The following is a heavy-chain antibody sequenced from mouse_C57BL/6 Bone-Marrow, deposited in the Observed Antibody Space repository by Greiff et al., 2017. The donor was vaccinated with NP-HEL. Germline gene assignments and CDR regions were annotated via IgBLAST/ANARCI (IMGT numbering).Heavy chain of an antibody. CDR1: GYTFTSYW. CDR3: AKNYDSSWYFDD. D-gene: IGHD1-1*01. V-gene: IGHV1-55*01. CDR2: IYPGSGST. Sequence: QVQLQQPGAELVKPGASVKMSCKASGYTFTSYWITWVKQRPGQGLEWIGDIYPGSGSTNYNEKFKSKATLTVATSSSTAYMQLSNLTSQDSAINYCAKNYDSSWYFDDWGTGTTVTVSS. J-gene: IGHJ1*03.